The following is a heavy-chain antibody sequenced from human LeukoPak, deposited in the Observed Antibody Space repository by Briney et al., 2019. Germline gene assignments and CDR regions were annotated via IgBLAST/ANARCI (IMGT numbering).Heavy chain of an antibody. CDR3: AREDFITIFGGGMMRRAFDI. CDR1: GFTFSSYW. Sequence: GGSLRLSCAASGFTFSSYWMHWVRQAPGKGLVWVSRINSDGSSTSYADSVKGRFTISRDNAKNTLYLQMNSLRAEDTAVYYCAREDFITIFGGGMMRRAFDIWGQGTMVTVSS. CDR2: INSDGSST. D-gene: IGHD3-3*01. V-gene: IGHV3-74*01. J-gene: IGHJ3*02.